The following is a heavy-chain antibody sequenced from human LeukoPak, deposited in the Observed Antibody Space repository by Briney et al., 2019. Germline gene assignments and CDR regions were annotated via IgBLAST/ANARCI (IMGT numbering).Heavy chain of an antibody. CDR3: ARDMHYDSSGYYYVEYFQH. CDR2: IYTSGST. J-gene: IGHJ1*01. D-gene: IGHD3-22*01. V-gene: IGHV4-4*07. CDR1: GGSISSYY. Sequence: PSETLSLTCTVSGGSISSYYWSWIRQPAGKGLEWIGRIYTSGSTNYNPSLKSRVTMSVDTSKNQFSLKLSSVTAADTAVYYCARDMHYDSSGYYYVEYFQHWGQGTLVTVSS.